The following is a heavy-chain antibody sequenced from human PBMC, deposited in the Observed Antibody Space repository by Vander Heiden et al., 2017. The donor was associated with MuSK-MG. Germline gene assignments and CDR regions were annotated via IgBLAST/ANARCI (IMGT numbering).Heavy chain of an antibody. J-gene: IGHJ4*02. CDR1: GFIFSDTW. CDR2: VKEDGTNT. V-gene: IGHV3-74*01. Sequence: EVQLVESGGGLIQPGGSLRLSCATSGFIFSDTWMHWVRQPPGKGLMWVSRVKEDGTNTNYADSVKGRFTISRDDAKRTLYLQMNSLRAEDTAVYYCARANYYGATDYWGQGTRGTVSS. D-gene: IGHD3-22*01. CDR3: ARANYYGATDY.